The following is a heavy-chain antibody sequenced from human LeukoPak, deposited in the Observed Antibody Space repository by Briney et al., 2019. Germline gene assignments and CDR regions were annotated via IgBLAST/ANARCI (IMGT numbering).Heavy chain of an antibody. D-gene: IGHD3-22*01. V-gene: IGHV3-23*01. CDR1: GFTFSSYT. J-gene: IGHJ4*02. CDR2: ISVSGGST. Sequence: PGGSLRLSCAASGFTFSSYTMSWVRHAPRKGLECVSAISVSGGSTYYADSVKGRFTISRDNSKNSLYLQMNSLRAEDTALYYCAKGDYYDSSGYYPGVDYWGQGTLVTVSS. CDR3: AKGDYYDSSGYYPGVDY.